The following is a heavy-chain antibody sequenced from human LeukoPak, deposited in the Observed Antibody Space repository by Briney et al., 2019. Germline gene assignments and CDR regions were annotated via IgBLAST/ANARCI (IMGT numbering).Heavy chain of an antibody. J-gene: IGHJ4*02. CDR1: GGSISSSSYH. CDR3: ARDMAAAGTHYFDY. Sequence: SSETLSLTCTVSGGSISSSSYHWGWIRQPPGKGLEWIGSIYYSGSTYYNPSLKSRVTISVDTSKNQFSLKLSSVTAADTAVYYCARDMAAAGTHYFDYWGQGTLVTVSS. V-gene: IGHV4-39*07. CDR2: IYYSGST. D-gene: IGHD6-13*01.